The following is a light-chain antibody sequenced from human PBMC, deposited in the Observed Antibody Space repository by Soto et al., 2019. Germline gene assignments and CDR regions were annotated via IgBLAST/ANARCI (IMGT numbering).Light chain of an antibody. Sequence: QSVLTQPPSASGSPGQSVTISCTGTSSDIGSYNFVSWYQQHPGKAPKVMLYEVRKWPSGVPDRFSGSKSGNTASLTVSGLQADDEADYYCTSYAGGNILVFGGGTKLTVL. V-gene: IGLV2-8*01. CDR3: TSYAGGNILV. J-gene: IGLJ2*01. CDR2: EVR. CDR1: SSDIGSYNF.